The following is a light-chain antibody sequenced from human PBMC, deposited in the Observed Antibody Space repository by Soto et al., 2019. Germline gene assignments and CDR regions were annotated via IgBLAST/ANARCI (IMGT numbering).Light chain of an antibody. Sequence: QSVLTQPASVSGSPGQSITISCTGTSSDVGSYNLVSWYQHFPGKAPKLIIYEVTKRPSGVSDRFSGSKSGNTASLTISGLQAEDEADYFCCSYAPTTTLFGGGTKLTVL. CDR2: EVT. CDR1: SSDVGSYNL. J-gene: IGLJ2*01. V-gene: IGLV2-23*02. CDR3: CSYAPTTTL.